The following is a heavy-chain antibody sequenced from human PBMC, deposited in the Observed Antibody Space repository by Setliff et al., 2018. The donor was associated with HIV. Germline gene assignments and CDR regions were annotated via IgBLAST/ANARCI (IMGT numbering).Heavy chain of an antibody. D-gene: IGHD2-15*01. V-gene: IGHV1-8*02. CDR2: MNPNNGNT. CDR3: ARGARGGYFDY. Sequence: ASVKVSCKASGYTFTGYDINWVRQAPGQGLEWMGWMNPNNGNTYYKQKFQGRVTMTRNTSISTAYMELSNLRSEDTAVYYCARGARGGYFDYWGQGTLVTVSS. J-gene: IGHJ4*02. CDR1: GYTFTGYD.